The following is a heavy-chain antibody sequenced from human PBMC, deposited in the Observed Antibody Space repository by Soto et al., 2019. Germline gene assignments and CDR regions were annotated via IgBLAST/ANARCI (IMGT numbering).Heavy chain of an antibody. Sequence: SETLSLTCTVSGGSISRYYWSWIRQPPGKGLEWIGYIYYSGSTNYNPSLKSRVTISVDTSKNQFSLKLSSVTAADTAVYYCARVHYDFWSGYYTDYWGQGTLVTVSS. J-gene: IGHJ4*02. D-gene: IGHD3-3*01. V-gene: IGHV4-59*01. CDR1: GGSISRYY. CDR3: ARVHYDFWSGYYTDY. CDR2: IYYSGST.